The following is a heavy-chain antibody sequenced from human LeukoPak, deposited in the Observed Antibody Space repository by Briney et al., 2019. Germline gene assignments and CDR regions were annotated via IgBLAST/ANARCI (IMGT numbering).Heavy chain of an antibody. Sequence: GGSLRLSCAASGFTFSSYSMNWVRQAPGKGLEWVSSISGNSNYIYYADSVKGRFSISRDNAEDSVYLQINSLRPEDTAVYYCARDRTSVIAPNWFDPWGQGSLVTVSS. J-gene: IGHJ5*02. CDR2: ISGNSNYI. CDR1: GFTFSSYS. V-gene: IGHV3-21*01. CDR3: ARDRTSVIAPNWFDP. D-gene: IGHD4-23*01.